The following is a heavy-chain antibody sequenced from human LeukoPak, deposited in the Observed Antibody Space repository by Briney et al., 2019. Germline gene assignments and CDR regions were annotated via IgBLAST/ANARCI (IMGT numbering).Heavy chain of an antibody. CDR2: ISHSGST. V-gene: IGHV4-59*01. D-gene: IGHD3-22*01. CDR1: GDSISRDF. CDR3: ARSPSGYRFDY. J-gene: IGHJ5*01. Sequence: PSETLSLTCTVSGDSISRDFWSWIRQPPGKGLEWIGYISHSGSTNYNPSLKSRVTISLDASKNQFSLKLSSVTAADTAVYFCARSPSGYRFDYWGQRTLVTVSS.